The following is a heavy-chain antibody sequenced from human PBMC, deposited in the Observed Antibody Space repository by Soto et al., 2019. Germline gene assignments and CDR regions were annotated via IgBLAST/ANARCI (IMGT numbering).Heavy chain of an antibody. CDR2: ISSSSNYR. Sequence: QVQLVESGGGLVQPGGSLRLSCAASGFTFSDYYMSWIRQAPGKGLDWVSYISSSSNYRNYADSVKDRFTISRDNARNSLDLTMNRLGAEGTAGFFWRRGMGAAAGVQPWGQGTLVTVSS. V-gene: IGHV3-11*06. D-gene: IGHD6-13*01. CDR3: RRGMGAAAGVQP. CDR1: GFTFSDYY. J-gene: IGHJ1*01.